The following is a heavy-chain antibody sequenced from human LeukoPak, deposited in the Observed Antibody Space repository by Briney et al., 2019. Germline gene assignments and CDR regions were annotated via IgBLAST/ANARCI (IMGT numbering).Heavy chain of an antibody. CDR3: ARDGDGGLELGY. D-gene: IGHD1-7*01. CDR1: GFTFSSYV. Sequence: GGSLRLSCETAGFTFSSYVMHWVRRTPGKGLVWVSRISHDGFISYADSVKGRFTISRDNAKNSLYLQMNSLRAEDTAVYYCARDGDGGLELGYWGQGTLVTVSS. V-gene: IGHV3-74*01. J-gene: IGHJ4*02. CDR2: ISHDGFI.